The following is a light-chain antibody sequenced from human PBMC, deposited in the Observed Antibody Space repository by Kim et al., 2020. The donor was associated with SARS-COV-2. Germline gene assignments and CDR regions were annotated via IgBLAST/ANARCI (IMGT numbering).Light chain of an antibody. CDR2: EDS. V-gene: IGLV3-10*01. CDR3: YSTDSSGNHWV. CDR1: ALPKKY. J-gene: IGLJ3*02. Sequence: SYELTQPPSVSVFPGQTARITCSGDALPKKYAFWYQQKSGQAPVLVIYEDSKRLSGIPERFSGSSSGTTATLTISGAQVEDEADYYCYSTDSSGNHWVFG.